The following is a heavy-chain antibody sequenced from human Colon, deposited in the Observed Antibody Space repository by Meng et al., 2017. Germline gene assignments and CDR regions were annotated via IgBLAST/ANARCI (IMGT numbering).Heavy chain of an antibody. CDR3: ARGLHSGLSDTAMVN. Sequence: SVKVSCKASGGTFSSYAISWVRQAPGQGLEWMGGIIPIFGTANYAQKFQGRVTITADESTSTAYMELSSLRSEDTAVYYCARGLHSGLSDTAMVNWGQGTLVTVSS. CDR1: GGTFSSYA. J-gene: IGHJ4*02. D-gene: IGHD5-18*01. V-gene: IGHV1-69*13. CDR2: IIPIFGTA.